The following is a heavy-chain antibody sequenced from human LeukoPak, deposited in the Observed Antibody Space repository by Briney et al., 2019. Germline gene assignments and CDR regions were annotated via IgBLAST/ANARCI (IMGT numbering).Heavy chain of an antibody. CDR1: GFTFSSYA. Sequence: GSLRLSCAASGFTFSSYAMSWVRQAPGKGLEWVSAISGSGGSTYYADSVKGRFTISRDNSKNTLYLQMNSLRAEDTAVYYCAKDLLYYYDSSGSVVDYWGQGTPVTVSS. CDR2: ISGSGGST. J-gene: IGHJ4*02. D-gene: IGHD3-22*01. V-gene: IGHV3-23*01. CDR3: AKDLLYYYDSSGSVVDY.